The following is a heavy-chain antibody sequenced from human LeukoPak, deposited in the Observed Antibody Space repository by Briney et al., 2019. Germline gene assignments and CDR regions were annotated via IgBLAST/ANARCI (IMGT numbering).Heavy chain of an antibody. J-gene: IGHJ6*02. CDR3: ARGKGLFRYFDWLLDGNYYGMDV. CDR1: GGSFSGYY. D-gene: IGHD3-9*01. Sequence: PSETLSLTCAVYGGSFSGYYWSWIRQPPGKGLEWIGEINHSGGTNYNPSLKSRVTISVDTSKNQFSLKLSSVTAADTAVYYCARGKGLFRYFDWLLDGNYYGMDVWGQGTTVTVSS. V-gene: IGHV4-34*01. CDR2: INHSGGT.